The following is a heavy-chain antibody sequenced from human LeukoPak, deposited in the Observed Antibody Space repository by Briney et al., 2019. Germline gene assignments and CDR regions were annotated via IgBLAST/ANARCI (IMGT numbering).Heavy chain of an antibody. J-gene: IGHJ3*02. V-gene: IGHV3-48*01. CDR1: GFTFSSYS. D-gene: IGHD3-16*01. Sequence: GGSLGLSCAASGFTFSSYSMNWVRQAPGKGLEWVSYISSSSTIYYADSVKGRSTISRDNAKNSLYLQMNSLRAEDTAVYYCARDRARLSAFDIWGQGTMVTVSS. CDR3: ARDRARLSAFDI. CDR2: ISSSSTI.